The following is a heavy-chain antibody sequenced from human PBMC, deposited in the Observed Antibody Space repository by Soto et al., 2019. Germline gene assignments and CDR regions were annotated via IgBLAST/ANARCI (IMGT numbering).Heavy chain of an antibody. CDR1: GGTFTSYG. V-gene: IGHV1-18*04. CDR3: ARRAPPGIAGGYNWFDP. D-gene: IGHD6-13*01. CDR2: ISAYNGNT. J-gene: IGHJ5*02. Sequence: ASVKVSCKASGGTFTSYGISWVRQAPGQGLEWMGWISAYNGNTNYAQKLQGRVTMTTDTSTSTAYMELRSLRSDDTAVYYCARRAPPGIAGGYNWFDPWGQGTLVTVSS.